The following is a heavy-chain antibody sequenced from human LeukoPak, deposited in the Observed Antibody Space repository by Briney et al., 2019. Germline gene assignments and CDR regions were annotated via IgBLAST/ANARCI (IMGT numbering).Heavy chain of an antibody. Sequence: GGSLRLSCAASGFTFSNFGMHWVRQAPGKGLEWVAFIRYDGSNKYYADSVKGRFTISRDNSKNTLYLQMNSLRDDDTAKYYCAKAYYDFSRGFDYWGQGSLVTVSS. CDR2: IRYDGSNK. D-gene: IGHD3-3*01. CDR3: AKAYYDFSRGFDY. J-gene: IGHJ4*02. CDR1: GFTFSNFG. V-gene: IGHV3-30*02.